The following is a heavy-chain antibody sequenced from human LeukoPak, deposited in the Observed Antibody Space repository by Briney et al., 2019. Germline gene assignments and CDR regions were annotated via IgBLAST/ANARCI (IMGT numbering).Heavy chain of an antibody. V-gene: IGHV3-33*01. CDR2: IWYDGSKR. CDR3: ARGSHESAAALDY. CDR1: GFTFSTYG. D-gene: IGHD6-13*01. J-gene: IGHJ4*02. Sequence: GGSLRLSCAASGFTFSTYGMHWVRQAPGKGLEWVAVIWYDGSKRYYAASVKGRFTISRDNSKNTMYLQMDSLRADDTAVYYCARGSHESAAALDYWGQGTLVSVSS.